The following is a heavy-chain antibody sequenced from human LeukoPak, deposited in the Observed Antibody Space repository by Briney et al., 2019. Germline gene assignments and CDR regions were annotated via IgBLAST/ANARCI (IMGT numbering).Heavy chain of an antibody. J-gene: IGHJ4*02. D-gene: IGHD3-22*01. Sequence: GRSLRLSCAASGFTFDDYAMHWVRQAPGKGLEWVSGISWNSGSIGYADSAKGRFIISRDNAKNSLYLQMNSLRAEDTALYYCAKDIHQGYDSSGYDGGFDYWGQGTLVTVSS. V-gene: IGHV3-9*01. CDR1: GFTFDDYA. CDR2: ISWNSGSI. CDR3: AKDIHQGYDSSGYDGGFDY.